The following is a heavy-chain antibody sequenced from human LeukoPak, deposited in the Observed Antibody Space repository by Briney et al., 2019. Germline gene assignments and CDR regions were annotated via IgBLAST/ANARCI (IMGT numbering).Heavy chain of an antibody. D-gene: IGHD3-3*01. CDR3: ARADFNFWYRDAFDI. J-gene: IGHJ3*02. Sequence: SQTLSLTCAVSGGSISSGGYSWSWIRQPPGKGLEWIGYIYHSGSTYYNPSLKSRVTISVDRSKNQFSLKLSSVTAADTAVYYCARADFNFWYRDAFDIWGQGTMVTVSS. CDR1: GGSISSGGYS. V-gene: IGHV4-30-2*01. CDR2: IYHSGST.